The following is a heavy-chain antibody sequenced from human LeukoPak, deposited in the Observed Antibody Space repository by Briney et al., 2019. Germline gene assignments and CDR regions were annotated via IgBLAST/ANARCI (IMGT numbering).Heavy chain of an antibody. CDR3: ARGGRGTIFGYSYGMDV. V-gene: IGHV4-34*01. D-gene: IGHD3-3*01. CDR2: INHSGST. CDR1: GGSFSGYY. J-gene: IGHJ6*02. Sequence: PSETLSLTCAVYGGSFSGYYWSWIRQPPGKGLEWIGEINHSGSTNYNPSLKSRVTISVDTSKNQFSLKLSSVTAADTAVYYCARGGRGTIFGYSYGMDVWGQGTTVTVSS.